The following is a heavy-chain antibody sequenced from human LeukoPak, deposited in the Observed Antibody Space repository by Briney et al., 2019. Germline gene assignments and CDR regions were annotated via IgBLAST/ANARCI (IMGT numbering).Heavy chain of an antibody. CDR3: ARTMWGFDY. CDR2: ISSSGSII. D-gene: IGHD7-27*01. CDR1: GFTFSSYE. J-gene: IGHJ4*02. Sequence: PGGSLRLSCVVSGFTFSSYEMNWVRQAPGKGLEWVSYISSSGSIIYYADSVKGRFTISRDNAKRSLFLQMNSLRVEDTAVYYCARTMWGFDYWGKGVLVTVSS. V-gene: IGHV3-48*03.